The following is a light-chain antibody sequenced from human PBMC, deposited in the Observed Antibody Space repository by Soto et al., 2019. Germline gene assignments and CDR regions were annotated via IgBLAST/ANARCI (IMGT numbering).Light chain of an antibody. Sequence: EIVLTQSPASLSLSPGERATLSCRASQSVDSYLVWYQQKPGRAPRLLIFGASNRATGIPARFSGSGSGTDFTLTNNSLEPEDFAVYYCQQRDSWPITFGQGTRLEIK. CDR1: QSVDSY. CDR2: GAS. CDR3: QQRDSWPIT. V-gene: IGKV3-11*01. J-gene: IGKJ5*01.